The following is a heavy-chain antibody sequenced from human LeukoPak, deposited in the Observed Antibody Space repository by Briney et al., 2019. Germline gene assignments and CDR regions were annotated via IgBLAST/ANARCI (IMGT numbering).Heavy chain of an antibody. Sequence: SETLSLTCTVSGFSITTYYWSWIRQSPGNGLEWIGQIHSSGSTTYNPSLKSRVTISLDTSKNQSSLYLSSVTAADTAVYYCARDIREVGESHYFDYWGQGTLVTVTS. CDR3: ARDIREVGESHYFDY. CDR1: GFSITTYY. V-gene: IGHV4-59*01. J-gene: IGHJ4*02. D-gene: IGHD1-26*01. CDR2: IHSSGST.